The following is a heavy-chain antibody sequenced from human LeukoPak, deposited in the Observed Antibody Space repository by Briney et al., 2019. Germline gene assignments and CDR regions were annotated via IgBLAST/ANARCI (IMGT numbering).Heavy chain of an antibody. D-gene: IGHD2-2*01. CDR2: IYYSGST. Sequence: SETLSLTCAVSGGSISSNSYYWGWIRQPPWKGLEWIGSIYYSGSTYYNPSLKSRVTISVDTSKNQFSLKLSSVTAADTAVYYCARPFPGEDIVVVPAAMRRFDPWGQGTLVTVSS. CDR3: ARPFPGEDIVVVPAAMRRFDP. V-gene: IGHV4-39*07. J-gene: IGHJ5*02. CDR1: GGSISSNSYY.